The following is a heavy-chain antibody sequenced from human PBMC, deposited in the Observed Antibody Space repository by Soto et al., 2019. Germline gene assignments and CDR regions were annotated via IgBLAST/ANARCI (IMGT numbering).Heavy chain of an antibody. CDR3: ARLRRDWGDAFDL. Sequence: SVKVSCKASGGSFCSSAISWVRQAPAQGLEWMGEIIPVFDKANYAQNFQGRLTITADEPTGTVFMQLSSLRSEDTAVYFCARLRRDWGDAFDLWGLGTLVTVSS. CDR1: GGSFCSSA. V-gene: IGHV1-69*13. D-gene: IGHD3-16*01. CDR2: IIPVFDKA. J-gene: IGHJ3*01.